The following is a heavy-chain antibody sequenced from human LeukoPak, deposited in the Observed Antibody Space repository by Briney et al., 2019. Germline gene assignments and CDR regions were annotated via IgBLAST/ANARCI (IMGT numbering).Heavy chain of an antibody. V-gene: IGHV3-23*01. CDR2: ISGSGGST. D-gene: IGHD3-22*01. CDR3: AKDSYYYDSSGYYYAFDY. CDR1: GFTFSSYA. J-gene: IGHJ4*02. Sequence: QSGGSLRLSCAASGFTFSSYAMSWVRQAPGKGLEWVTAISGSGGSTYYADSVKGRFTISRDNSKNTLYLQMNSLRAEDTAVYYCAKDSYYYDSSGYYYAFDYWGQGTLVTVSS.